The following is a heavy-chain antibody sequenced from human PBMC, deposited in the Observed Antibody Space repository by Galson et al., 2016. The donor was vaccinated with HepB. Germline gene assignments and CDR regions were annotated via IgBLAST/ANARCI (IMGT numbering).Heavy chain of an antibody. D-gene: IGHD6-13*01. Sequence: SLRLSCAASGLTFSSFGMHWVRQAPGKGLEWVAVISYDGSNKYYVDSVKGRFTISRDNSKNTLYLQMNSLRAEDTAVYYCAKVRYSSSRQHPTGYYYYGMDVWGQGTTVTVPS. CDR3: AKVRYSSSRQHPTGYYYYGMDV. J-gene: IGHJ6*02. V-gene: IGHV3-30*18. CDR2: ISYDGSNK. CDR1: GLTFSSFG.